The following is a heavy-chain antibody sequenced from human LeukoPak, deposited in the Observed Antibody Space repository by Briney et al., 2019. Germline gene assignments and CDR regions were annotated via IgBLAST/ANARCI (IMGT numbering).Heavy chain of an antibody. CDR2: ISGSGRVT. J-gene: IGHJ3*02. D-gene: IGHD6-13*01. CDR1: GFTFSSFP. CDR3: AKDVSGSWYYDFDI. V-gene: IGHV3-23*01. Sequence: PGGSLRFSCAASGFTFSSFPMSWVRQAPGKGLEWVSTISGSGRVTYYADSVKGRFTISRDNSKNTLYLQMNSLRAEDTAIYYCAKDVSGSWYYDFDIWGQGTMVTVSS.